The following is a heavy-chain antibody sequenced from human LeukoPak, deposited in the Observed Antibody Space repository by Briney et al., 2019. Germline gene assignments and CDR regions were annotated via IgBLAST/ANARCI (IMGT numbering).Heavy chain of an antibody. D-gene: IGHD6-19*01. CDR3: ARNVGWYSHDS. Sequence: RTSETLSLTCTVSGDSLSSHYWSWIRQPPGKGLEWIGCIYGSGSTHYDPSLRSRVTISEDTSKNQFSLKLTSVTAADTAVYYCARNVGWYSHDSWGQGTLVTVSS. J-gene: IGHJ4*02. V-gene: IGHV4-59*08. CDR1: GDSLSSHY. CDR2: IYGSGST.